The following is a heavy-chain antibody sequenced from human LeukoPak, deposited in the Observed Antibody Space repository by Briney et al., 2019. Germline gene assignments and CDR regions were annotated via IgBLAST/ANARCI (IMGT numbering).Heavy chain of an antibody. V-gene: IGHV4-59*01. CDR1: GGSTSSYY. Sequence: SETLSLTCTVSGGSTSSYYWSWIRQPPGKGLEWIGYIYYSGSTNYNPSLKSRVTISVDTSKNQFSLKLSSVTAADTAVYYCARSPSGWYLYFDYWGQGTLVTVSS. J-gene: IGHJ4*02. CDR2: IYYSGST. CDR3: ARSPSGWYLYFDY. D-gene: IGHD6-19*01.